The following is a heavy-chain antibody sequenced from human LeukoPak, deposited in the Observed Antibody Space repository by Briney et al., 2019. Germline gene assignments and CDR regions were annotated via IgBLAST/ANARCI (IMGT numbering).Heavy chain of an antibody. CDR3: ASLGT. V-gene: IGHV3-7*01. Sequence: GGSLRLSCVASGFTFSTYWMSWVRQAPGKGLEWVANIKQDGSEKYYVDSVKGRFTISRDNAKNSLYLQMNSLRAEDTAVYYCASLGTWGQGTLVTVSS. J-gene: IGHJ5*02. D-gene: IGHD1-26*01. CDR1: GFTFSTYW. CDR2: IKQDGSEK.